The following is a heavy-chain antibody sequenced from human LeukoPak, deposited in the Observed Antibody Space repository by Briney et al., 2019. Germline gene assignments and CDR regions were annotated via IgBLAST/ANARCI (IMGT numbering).Heavy chain of an antibody. J-gene: IGHJ3*02. D-gene: IGHD1-1*01. CDR2: IRYDGSNK. CDR3: AKPRNGAYDI. Sequence: GGSLRLSCAASGFTFSSYGMHWVRQAPGKGLEWVAFIRYDGSNKYYADSVKGRFTISRDNSKNTVHLQINSLRAEDTAVYYCAKPRNGAYDIWGQGTMVTVSS. V-gene: IGHV3-30*02. CDR1: GFTFSSYG.